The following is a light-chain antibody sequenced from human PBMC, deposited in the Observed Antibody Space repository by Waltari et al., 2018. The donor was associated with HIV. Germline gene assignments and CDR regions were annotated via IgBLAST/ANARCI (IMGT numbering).Light chain of an antibody. J-gene: IGLJ3*02. Sequence: NLVFTQPHSVSASPGETVTISCPGTSASIVTNYVQLYPQRPGSAPTTVIYGDDQRPSGVPGRFSGSIDTSSNSASLTISGLRPEDEGDYYCQAFDSDSQWVFGGGTRLTVL. CDR2: GDD. CDR3: QAFDSDSQWV. CDR1: SASIVTNY. V-gene: IGLV6-57*02.